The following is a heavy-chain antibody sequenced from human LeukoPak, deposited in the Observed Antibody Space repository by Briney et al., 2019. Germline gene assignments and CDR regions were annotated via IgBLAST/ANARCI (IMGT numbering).Heavy chain of an antibody. D-gene: IGHD4-11*01. CDR1: GFTFSSYA. CDR3: VRDRGYSNFDY. J-gene: IGHJ4*02. Sequence: GGSLRLSCAASGFTFSSYAMSWVRQAPGKGLGWVANMKEDGGEINFVDSVTGRFTISRDNARGSLYLQMNSLRAEDTAVYYCVRDRGYSNFDYWGQGSLVTVSS. V-gene: IGHV3-7*01. CDR2: MKEDGGEI.